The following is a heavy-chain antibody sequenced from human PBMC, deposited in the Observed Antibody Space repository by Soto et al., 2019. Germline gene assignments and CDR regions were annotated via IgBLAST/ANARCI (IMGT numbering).Heavy chain of an antibody. V-gene: IGHV1-69*01. CDR1: GGIFTNNA. D-gene: IGHD5-18*01. CDR2: VIPLFDTA. CDR3: ATGGHNDGYNFYHGMDV. Sequence: QVQVVQSGAEVKKPGSSVKVSCKVSGGIFTNNAISWVRQAPGQGLEWLGGVIPLFDTAYYAQKFRGRLRISAGAATTTAYMELGGLTSADTAVYFCATGGHNDGYNFYHGMDVWGQGTTVTVS. J-gene: IGHJ6*02.